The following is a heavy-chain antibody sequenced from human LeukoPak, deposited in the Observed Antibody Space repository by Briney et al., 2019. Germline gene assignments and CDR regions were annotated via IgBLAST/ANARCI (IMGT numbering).Heavy chain of an antibody. Sequence: GGSLRLSCAASEFSVGSNYMTWVRKAPGKGLEWVSLIYSGGSTYYADSVKGRFTISRDNAKNSLYLQMNSLRAEDTGVYYCARDRLSGEYEDYWGQGTVVTVSS. CDR3: ARDRLSGEYEDY. D-gene: IGHD4-17*01. CDR2: IYSGGST. CDR1: EFSVGSNY. V-gene: IGHV3-66*01. J-gene: IGHJ4*02.